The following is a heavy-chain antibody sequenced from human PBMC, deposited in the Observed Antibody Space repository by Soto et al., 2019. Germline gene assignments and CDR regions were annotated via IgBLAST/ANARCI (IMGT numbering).Heavy chain of an antibody. CDR2: IDAGNGNT. CDR1: GYTFTRNA. Sequence: QVQLVQSGAEVKKPGASVKVSCKASGYTFTRNAIHWVRQAPGQRLEWIGKIDAGNGNTKYSQKFQGRVTITRDTSASADYMELSTLGSEDTSIYYCARSETDYSTFDYWGQGTLVTVSS. CDR3: ARSETDYSTFDY. D-gene: IGHD3-9*01. J-gene: IGHJ4*02. V-gene: IGHV1-3*01.